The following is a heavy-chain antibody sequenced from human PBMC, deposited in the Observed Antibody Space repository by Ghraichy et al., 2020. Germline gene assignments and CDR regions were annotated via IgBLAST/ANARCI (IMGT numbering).Heavy chain of an antibody. J-gene: IGHJ6*02. Sequence: LSLTCAASGFRFSSYNMNWVRQAPGKGLEWVAVISYDGSNKDYADSVKGRFTISRDNAKNSLYLEMNSLRAEDTAVYYCARDIAPSVLRFLELTNYSDDGMDGGGQGTTVIVSS. CDR3: ARDIAPSVLRFLELTNYSDDGMDG. V-gene: IGHV3-30*03. CDR1: GFRFSSYN. CDR2: ISYDGSNK. D-gene: IGHD3-3*01.